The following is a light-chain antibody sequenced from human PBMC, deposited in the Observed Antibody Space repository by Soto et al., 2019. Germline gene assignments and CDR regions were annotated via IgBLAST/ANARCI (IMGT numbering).Light chain of an antibody. V-gene: IGKV3-11*01. Sequence: EMVLTQSPATLSLSPGESATLSCRASQNVGHNFACYQQKYGQPPRILIHTASSRATGSPARISGYGSRTEFTLTISSLEAEDISVYYCRERSRWPRDTFGGGTKVEIK. CDR3: RERSRWPRDT. CDR2: TAS. J-gene: IGKJ4*01. CDR1: QNVGHN.